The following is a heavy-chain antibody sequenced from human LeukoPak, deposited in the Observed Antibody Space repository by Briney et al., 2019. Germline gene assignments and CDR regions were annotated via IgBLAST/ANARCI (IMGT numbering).Heavy chain of an antibody. Sequence: GGSLRLSCAASGFWFSNYGINWVRQAPGKGLEWVSVISGNGDDALYADSVKGRFRISRDNSKNTVYLQMNSRRADDTAVYYCAKRDWPYYFDYWGKGTLVAVSS. D-gene: IGHD3/OR15-3a*01. CDR3: AKRDWPYYFDY. CDR2: ISGNGDDA. J-gene: IGHJ4*02. CDR1: GFWFSNYG. V-gene: IGHV3-23*01.